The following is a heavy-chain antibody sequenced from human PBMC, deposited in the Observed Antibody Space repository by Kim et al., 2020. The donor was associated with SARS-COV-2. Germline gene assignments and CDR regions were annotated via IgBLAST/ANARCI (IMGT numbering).Heavy chain of an antibody. Sequence: GGSLRLSCAASGFTFSSYDMHWVRQATGKGLEWVSAIGTAGDTYYPGSVKGRFTISRENAKNSLYLQMNSLRAGDTAVYYCARGQLPAARGGYYYYGMDVWGQGTTVTVSS. CDR2: IGTAGDT. CDR3: ARGQLPAARGGYYYYGMDV. CDR1: GFTFSSYD. J-gene: IGHJ6*02. D-gene: IGHD2-2*01. V-gene: IGHV3-13*04.